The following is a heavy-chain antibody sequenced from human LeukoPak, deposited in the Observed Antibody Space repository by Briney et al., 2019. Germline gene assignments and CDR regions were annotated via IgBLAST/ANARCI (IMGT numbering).Heavy chain of an antibody. V-gene: IGHV4-59*01. CDR3: ARLRGQLWPHYYMDV. CDR1: GGSISGYY. CDR2: IYYSGST. D-gene: IGHD5-18*01. J-gene: IGHJ6*03. Sequence: SETLSLTCTVSGGSISGYYWSWIRQPPGKGLEWIGYIYYSGSTNYNPSLKSRVTISVDTSKNQFSLKLSSVTAADTAVYYCARLRGQLWPHYYMDVWGKGTTVTISS.